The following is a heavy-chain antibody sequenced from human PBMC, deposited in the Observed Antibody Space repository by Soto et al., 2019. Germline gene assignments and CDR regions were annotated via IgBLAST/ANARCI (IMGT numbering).Heavy chain of an antibody. J-gene: IGHJ1*01. CDR3: ARTEFGRDPVLFQH. CDR1: GGTFSSYA. Sequence: GASVKVSCKASGGTFSSYAISWVRQAPGQGLEWMGGIIPIFGTANYAQKFQGRVTITADKSTSTAYMELSSLRSEDTAVYYCARTEFGRDPVLFQHWGQGTLVTVSS. D-gene: IGHD2-15*01. V-gene: IGHV1-69*06. CDR2: IIPIFGTA.